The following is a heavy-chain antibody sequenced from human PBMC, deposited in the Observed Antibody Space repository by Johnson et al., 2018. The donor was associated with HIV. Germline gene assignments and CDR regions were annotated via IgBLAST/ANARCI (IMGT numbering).Heavy chain of an antibody. J-gene: IGHJ3*02. CDR3: ARAPEVRGVDAFDI. CDR1: GFTFDDYG. CDR2: INWNGGST. V-gene: IGHV3-20*04. Sequence: VQLVESGGGVVRPGGSLRLSCAASGFTFDDYGMSWVRQAPGKGLAWVSGINWNGGSTGYAASVEGRFTISRVNAKNSLSLQMNSLRAEDTAVYYCARAPEVRGVDAFDIWGQGTVVTVSS. D-gene: IGHD3-10*01.